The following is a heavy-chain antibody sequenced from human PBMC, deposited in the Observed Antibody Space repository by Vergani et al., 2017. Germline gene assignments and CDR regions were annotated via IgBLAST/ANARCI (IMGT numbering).Heavy chain of an antibody. CDR1: GFTFSSYG. V-gene: IGHV3-33*01. CDR3: ARDRGYELFSAFDI. Sequence: QVQLVESGGGVVQPGRSLRLSCAASGFTFSSYGMHWVRQAPGKGLEWVAVIWYDGSNKYYADSVKGRLTISRDNSKNTLYLQMNSLRAEDTAVYYCARDRGYELFSAFDIWGQGTMVTVSS. D-gene: IGHD3-10*01. J-gene: IGHJ3*02. CDR2: IWYDGSNK.